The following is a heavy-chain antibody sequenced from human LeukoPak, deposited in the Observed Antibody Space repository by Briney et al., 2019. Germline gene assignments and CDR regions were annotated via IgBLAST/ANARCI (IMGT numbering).Heavy chain of an antibody. V-gene: IGHV3-23*01. J-gene: IGHJ4*02. CDR3: AILSVPAAAAHNC. CDR2: ISASGGST. D-gene: IGHD2-2*01. Sequence: PGGSLRLSCAASGFTFSSYGMSWVRQAPGKGLEWVSAISASGGSTYYADSVKGRFTISRDNSKNTLYLRMNSLSAEDTALYYCAILSVPAAAAHNCWGQGTLVTVSS. CDR1: GFTFSSYG.